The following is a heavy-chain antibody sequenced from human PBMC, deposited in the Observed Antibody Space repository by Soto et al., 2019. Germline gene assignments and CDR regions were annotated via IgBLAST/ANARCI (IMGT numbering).Heavy chain of an antibody. CDR3: ARKGAAASYAHYYMDV. J-gene: IGHJ6*03. V-gene: IGHV4-59*01. CDR2: VYYSGNT. Sequence: PSETLSLTWTVSGGSISPYYWSWIRQPPGKGLEWIGYVYYSGNTNYNPSLESRVTISVDTSRNRFSLNLTSATAADTAVYYCARKGAAASYAHYYMDVWGRGTAVTVSS. D-gene: IGHD6-13*01. CDR1: GGSISPYY.